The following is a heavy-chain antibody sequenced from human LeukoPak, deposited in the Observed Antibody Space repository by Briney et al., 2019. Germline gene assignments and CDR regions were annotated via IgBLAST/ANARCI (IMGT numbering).Heavy chain of an antibody. J-gene: IGHJ3*02. CDR3: ARDSYDSSGALGI. CDR1: GYTFPSYY. Sequence: ASVTVSCQASGYTFPSYYMHSVRQAPGQGLAWMGIINHSADTTRYAEKFQGRVTMTRHMSTSTVYMELSSLRSEDTAVYYCARDSYDSSGALGIWGQGTMVTVSS. CDR2: INHSADTT. D-gene: IGHD3-22*01. V-gene: IGHV1-46*01.